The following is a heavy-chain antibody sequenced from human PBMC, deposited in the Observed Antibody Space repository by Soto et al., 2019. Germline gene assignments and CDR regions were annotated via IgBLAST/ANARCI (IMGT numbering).Heavy chain of an antibody. CDR1: GYSISSSNW. Sequence: QVQLQESGPGLVKPSDTLSLTCAVSGYSISSSNWWGWIRQPPGKGLEWIGYSYYSGTTYYNPPLKSRVTMSVDTSKNQFSQKLTSVTAVDTAVYYCARREIQGPIDYWGQGTLVTVSS. V-gene: IGHV4-28*01. CDR3: ARREIQGPIDY. J-gene: IGHJ4*02. D-gene: IGHD1-26*01. CDR2: SYYSGTT.